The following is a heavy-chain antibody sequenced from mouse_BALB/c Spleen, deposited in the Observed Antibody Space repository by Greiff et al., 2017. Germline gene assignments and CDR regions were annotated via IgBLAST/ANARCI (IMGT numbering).Heavy chain of an antibody. CDR2: ISSGGST. Sequence: EVQVVESGGGLVKPGGSLKLSCAASGFTFSSYAMSWVRQTPEKRLEWVASISSGGSTYYPDSVKGRFTISRDNARNILYLQMSSLRSEDTAMYYCARGSGHYGYWGQGTTLTVSS. V-gene: IGHV5-6-5*01. CDR1: GFTFSSYA. J-gene: IGHJ2*01. CDR3: ARGSGHYGY. D-gene: IGHD1-1*01.